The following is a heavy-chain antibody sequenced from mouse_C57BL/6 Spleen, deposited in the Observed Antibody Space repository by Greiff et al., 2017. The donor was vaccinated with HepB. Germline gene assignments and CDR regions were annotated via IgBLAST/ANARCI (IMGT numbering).Heavy chain of an antibody. D-gene: IGHD1-1*01. CDR1: GFSLTSYG. CDR2: IWSGGST. CDR3: ARRMDYGHYYAMDY. V-gene: IGHV2-2*01. J-gene: IGHJ4*01. Sequence: VQLQESGPGLVQPSQSLSITCTVSGFSLTSYGVHWVRQSPGKGLEWLGVIWSGGSTDYNAAFISRLSISKDNSKSQVFFKMNSLQADDTAIYYCARRMDYGHYYAMDYWGQGTSVTVSS.